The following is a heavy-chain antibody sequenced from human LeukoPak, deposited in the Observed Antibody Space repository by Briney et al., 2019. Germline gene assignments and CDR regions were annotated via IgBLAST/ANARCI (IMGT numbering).Heavy chain of an antibody. J-gene: IGHJ5*02. D-gene: IGHD3-22*01. CDR3: ARGYYDSSGSWFDP. CDR1: GFTFSSYW. V-gene: IGHV3-7*04. Sequence: GGSLRLSCAASGFTFSSYWMSWVRQAPGKGLEWVANIKQDGSEKYYVDSVKGRFTISRDNAKNSLYLQMNSLRAEDTAVYYCARGYYDSSGSWFDPWGQGTLVTVSS. CDR2: IKQDGSEK.